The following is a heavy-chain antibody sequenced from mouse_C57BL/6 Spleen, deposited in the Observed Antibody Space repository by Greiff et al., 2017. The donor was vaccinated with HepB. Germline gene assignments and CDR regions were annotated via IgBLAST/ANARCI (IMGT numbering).Heavy chain of an antibody. D-gene: IGHD1-1*01. CDR3: ARYGYYGSLDY. Sequence: EVNLVESGGGLVQPGGSLSLSCAASGFTFTDYYMSWVRQPPGKALEWLGFIRNKANGYTTEYSASVKGRFTISRDNSQSILYLQMNALRAEDSATYYCARYGYYGSLDYWGQGTSVTVSS. J-gene: IGHJ4*01. CDR1: GFTFTDYY. V-gene: IGHV7-3*01. CDR2: IRNKANGYTT.